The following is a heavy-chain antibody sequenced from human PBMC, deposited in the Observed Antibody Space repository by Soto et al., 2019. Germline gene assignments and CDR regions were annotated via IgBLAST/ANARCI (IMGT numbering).Heavy chain of an antibody. CDR1: GGSVSSGGCY. D-gene: IGHD4-17*01. J-gene: IGHJ4*02. Sequence: QVQLQESGPGLVKPSQTLSLTCTVSGGSVSSGGCYWSWIRQHPGRGLEWIGYIYYSGSTYYNPSLQSRVTISVDTSENHFSLKLSSVTAADTAVYYCARDRAGYGDYLDSWGQGTLVTVSS. CDR2: IYYSGST. CDR3: ARDRAGYGDYLDS. V-gene: IGHV4-31*03.